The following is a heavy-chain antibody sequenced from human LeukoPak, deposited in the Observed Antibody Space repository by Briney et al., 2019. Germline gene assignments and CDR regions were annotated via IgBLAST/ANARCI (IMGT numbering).Heavy chain of an antibody. Sequence: PSETLSLTCTVSGGSISSFCWSWIRQPPGKGLQWIGYIYYSGNTNYNPSLKSRVTISVDTSKNQFSLKLSSVTAADTAVYYCARYVWGSYPTFEDYWGQGTLVIVSS. CDR2: IYYSGNT. V-gene: IGHV4-59*01. CDR1: GGSISSFC. D-gene: IGHD3-16*02. CDR3: ARYVWGSYPTFEDY. J-gene: IGHJ4*02.